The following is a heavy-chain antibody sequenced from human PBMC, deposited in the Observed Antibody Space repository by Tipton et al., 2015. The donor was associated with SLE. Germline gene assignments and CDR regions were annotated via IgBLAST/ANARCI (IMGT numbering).Heavy chain of an antibody. J-gene: IGHJ3*02. V-gene: IGHV5-10-1*01. CDR3: ARRLLQWFGELSDAFDI. CDR2: IDPSDSYT. D-gene: IGHD3-10*01. CDR1: GYSFTSYW. Sequence: QLVQSGAEVKKSGESLRISCKGSGYSFTSYWISWVRQMPGKGLEWMGRIDPSDSYTNYSPSFQGHVTISADKSISTAYLQWSSLKASDTAMYYCARRLLQWFGELSDAFDIWGQGTMVTVSS.